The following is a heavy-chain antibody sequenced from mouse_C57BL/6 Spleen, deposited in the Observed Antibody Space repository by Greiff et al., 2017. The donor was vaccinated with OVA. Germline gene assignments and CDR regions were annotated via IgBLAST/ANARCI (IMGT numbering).Heavy chain of an antibody. J-gene: IGHJ2*01. CDR3: TRKDWDDY. Sequence: VKVVESGAELVRPGASVTLSCKASGYTFTDYEMHWVKQTPVHGLEWIGAIDPETGGTAYNQKFKGKAILTADKSSSTAYMELRSLTSEDSAVYYCTRKDWDDYWGQGTTLTVSS. V-gene: IGHV1-15*01. CDR2: IDPETGGT. D-gene: IGHD4-1*01. CDR1: GYTFTDYE.